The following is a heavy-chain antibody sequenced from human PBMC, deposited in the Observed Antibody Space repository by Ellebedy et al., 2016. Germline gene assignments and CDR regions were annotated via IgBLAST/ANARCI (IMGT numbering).Heavy chain of an antibody. Sequence: GSLRLXXAVYGGSFSGYYWSWIRQPPGKGLEWIGEINHSGSTNYNPSLKSRVTISVDTSKNQFSLKLSSVTAADTAVYYCARGWAPDYWGQGTLVTVSS. V-gene: IGHV4-34*01. CDR3: ARGWAPDY. CDR1: GGSFSGYY. J-gene: IGHJ4*02. CDR2: INHSGST.